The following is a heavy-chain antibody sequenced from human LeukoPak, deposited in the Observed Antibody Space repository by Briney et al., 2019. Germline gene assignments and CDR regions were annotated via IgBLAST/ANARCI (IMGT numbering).Heavy chain of an antibody. Sequence: SETLSLTCTVSGGSISSYYWSWIRQPAGKGLEWIGRIYTSGSTNYNPSLKSRVTISVDTSKNQFSLKLSSVTAADPAVYYCARGSLPYDSSGYYYWLDFYFDYWGQGTLVTVSS. D-gene: IGHD3-22*01. V-gene: IGHV4-4*07. CDR2: IYTSGST. CDR3: ARGSLPYDSSGYYYWLDFYFDY. J-gene: IGHJ4*02. CDR1: GGSISSYY.